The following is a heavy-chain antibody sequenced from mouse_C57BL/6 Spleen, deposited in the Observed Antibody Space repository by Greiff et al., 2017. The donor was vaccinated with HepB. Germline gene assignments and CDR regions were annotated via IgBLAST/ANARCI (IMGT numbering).Heavy chain of an antibody. J-gene: IGHJ4*01. Sequence: QVQLQQPGAELVRPGSSVKLSCKASGYTFTSYWMHWVKQRPIQGLEWIGNIDPSDSETHYNQKFKDKATLTVDKYSSTAYMQLSSLTSEDSAVYYCALYYDYDYRYAIDYWGQGTSVTVSS. CDR3: ALYYDYDYRYAIDY. CDR2: IDPSDSET. CDR1: GYTFTSYW. D-gene: IGHD2-4*01. V-gene: IGHV1-52*01.